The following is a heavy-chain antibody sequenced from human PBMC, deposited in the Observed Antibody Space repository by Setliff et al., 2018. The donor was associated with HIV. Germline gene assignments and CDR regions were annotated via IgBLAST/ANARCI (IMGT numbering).Heavy chain of an antibody. D-gene: IGHD3-22*01. CDR2: ISGAASHS. V-gene: IGHV3-21*01. CDR3: ARAQDNYYDSSGYSFDS. CDR1: GFNFRSYG. J-gene: IGHJ4*02. Sequence: GGSLRLSCAASGFNFRSYGMTWVRQAPGKGLEWVSSISGAASHSYYADSVKGRFTISRDNAKNTLFLQMNSLRAEDTAVYYCARAQDNYYDSSGYSFDSWGQGSLVTVSS.